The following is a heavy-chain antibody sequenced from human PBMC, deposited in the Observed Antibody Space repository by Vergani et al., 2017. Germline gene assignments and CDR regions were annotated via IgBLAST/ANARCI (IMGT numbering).Heavy chain of an antibody. J-gene: IGHJ6*01. CDR2: ISSSSSYI. CDR3: ARDLRAVDMVSKQNDYYYYGMDV. Sequence: VQLVESGGGLVKPGGSLRLSCAASGFTFSSYSMNWVRQAPGKGLEWVSSISSSSSYIYYADSVKGRFTISGDNAKNSLYLQMNSLRAEATAVYYCARDLRAVDMVSKQNDYYYYGMDVWGQGP. CDR1: GFTFSSYS. V-gene: IGHV3-21*01. D-gene: IGHD5-18*01.